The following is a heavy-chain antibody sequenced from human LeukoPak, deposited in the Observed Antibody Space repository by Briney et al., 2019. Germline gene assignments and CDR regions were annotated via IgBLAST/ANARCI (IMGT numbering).Heavy chain of an antibody. CDR2: ISGSSIYT. Sequence: GGSLRLSCAASGFTFSDYHMTWIRQAPGKGLEWVSYISGSSIYTRYADSVKGRFTISRDNAKNSLYLQMNSLRAEDTALYYCVRDISGYYFDYRGQGTLVTVSS. V-gene: IGHV3-11*05. J-gene: IGHJ4*02. D-gene: IGHD3-22*01. CDR3: VRDISGYYFDY. CDR1: GFTFSDYH.